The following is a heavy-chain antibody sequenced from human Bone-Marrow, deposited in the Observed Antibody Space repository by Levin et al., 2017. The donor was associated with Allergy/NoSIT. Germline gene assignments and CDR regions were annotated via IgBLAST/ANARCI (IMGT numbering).Heavy chain of an antibody. V-gene: IGHV7-4-1*02. CDR3: ARAGEYCGGGSCYSHALER. Sequence: PGESLKISCKAFGYRLTTYGMNWLRQAPGQGLKWMGWINTDTGNPSYAQGFTGRFVFSLDTSVNTAYLQISSLKAEDTAVYYCARAGEYCGGGSCYSHALERWGQGTMVTVSS. D-gene: IGHD2-15*01. CDR1: GYRLTTYG. CDR2: INTDTGNP. J-gene: IGHJ3*01.